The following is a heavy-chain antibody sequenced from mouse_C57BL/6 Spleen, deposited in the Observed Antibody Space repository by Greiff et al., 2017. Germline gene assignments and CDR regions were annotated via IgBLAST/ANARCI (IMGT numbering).Heavy chain of an antibody. D-gene: IGHD2-5*01. V-gene: IGHV2-6*01. CDR2: IWGVGST. Sequence: VKLVESGPGLVAPSQSLSITCTVSGFSLTSYGVDWVRQSPGKGLEWLGVIWGVGSTNYNSALKSRLSISKDNSKSQVFLKMNSLQTDDTAMYYCATRYYSNSFAYWGQGTLVTVSA. CDR1: GFSLTSYG. J-gene: IGHJ3*01. CDR3: ATRYYSNSFAY.